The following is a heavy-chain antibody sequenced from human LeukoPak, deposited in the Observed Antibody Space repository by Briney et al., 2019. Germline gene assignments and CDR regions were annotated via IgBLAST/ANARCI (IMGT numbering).Heavy chain of an antibody. CDR1: GFTFSSYG. CDR3: AKGSHRGRSGWYILDGFFDY. J-gene: IGHJ4*02. D-gene: IGHD6-19*01. Sequence: GRSLRLSCAASGFTFSSYGMHWVRQAPGKGLEWVAVISYDGSNKYYADSVKGRFTISRDNSKNTLYLQMNSLRAEDTAVYYCAKGSHRGRSGWYILDGFFDYWGQGTLVTVSS. V-gene: IGHV3-30*18. CDR2: ISYDGSNK.